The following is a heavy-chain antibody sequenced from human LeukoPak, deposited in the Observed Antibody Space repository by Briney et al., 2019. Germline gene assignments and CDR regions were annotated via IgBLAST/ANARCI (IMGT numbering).Heavy chain of an antibody. V-gene: IGHV4-30-4*08. CDR1: GGSISSGDYY. CDR3: ARGSRWKTIDY. D-gene: IGHD3-9*01. J-gene: IGHJ4*02. Sequence: PSQTLSLTCTVSGGSISSGDYYWSWIRQPPGKGLEWIGEINHSGSTNYNPSLKSRVTISVDTSKNQFSLKLSSVTAADTAVYYCARGSRWKTIDYWGQGTLVTVSS. CDR2: INHSGST.